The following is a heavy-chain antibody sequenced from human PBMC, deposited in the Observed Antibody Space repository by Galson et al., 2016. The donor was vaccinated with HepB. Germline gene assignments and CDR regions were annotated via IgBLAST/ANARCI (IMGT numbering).Heavy chain of an antibody. Sequence: SVKVSCKASGGSFSSFGISWVRQAPGQGLEWMGGFIPIFGTPNYAQKFQARVTITADESTSTSYMELSNLRSEDTAMYYCAKKYNNCQWFLDLWGRGTLVTVSS. CDR3: AKKYNNCQWFLDL. CDR2: FIPIFGTP. D-gene: IGHD1-14*01. CDR1: GGSFSSFG. V-gene: IGHV1-69*13. J-gene: IGHJ2*01.